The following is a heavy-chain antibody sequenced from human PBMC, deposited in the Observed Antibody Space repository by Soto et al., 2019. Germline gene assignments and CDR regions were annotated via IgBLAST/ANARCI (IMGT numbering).Heavy chain of an antibody. V-gene: IGHV1-69*13. CDR2: IIPIFGTA. D-gene: IGHD2-15*01. CDR1: GGTFSSYA. Sequence: SVKVSCKASGGTFSSYAISWVRQAPGQGLEWMGGIIPIFGTANYAQKFQGRVTITADESTSTAYMELSSLRSEDTAVYYCARGRDIVVVVAATHYYYGMDVWCQGPTVTVSS. CDR3: ARGRDIVVVVAATHYYYGMDV. J-gene: IGHJ6*02.